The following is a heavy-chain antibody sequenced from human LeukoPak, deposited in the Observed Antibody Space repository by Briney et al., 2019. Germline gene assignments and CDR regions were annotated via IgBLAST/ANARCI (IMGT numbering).Heavy chain of an antibody. CDR2: INPNSGGT. Sequence: ASVKVSCKASGYTFTGYYMHWVRQAPGQGLEWMGWINPNSGGTNYAQKFQGWVTMTRDTSISTAYMELSRLRSDDTAVYYCARDKAGVWGSYRYWFDPWGQGTLVTVSS. V-gene: IGHV1-2*04. CDR1: GYTFTGYY. J-gene: IGHJ5*02. CDR3: ARDKAGVWGSYRYWFDP. D-gene: IGHD3-16*02.